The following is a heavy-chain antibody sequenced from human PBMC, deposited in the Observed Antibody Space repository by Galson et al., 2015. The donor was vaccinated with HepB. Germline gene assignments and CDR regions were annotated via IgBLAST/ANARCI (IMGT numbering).Heavy chain of an antibody. V-gene: IGHV4-59*01. Sequence: SETLSLTCTVSGGSISSYYWSWIRQPPGKGLEWIGYIYYSGSTNYNPSLKSRVTISVDTSKNQFSLKLSSVTAADTAVYYCARAPGGDYDYSTSIYYYYHGTHVSGHGTPVAASS. CDR2: IYYSGST. D-gene: IGHD4-11*01. J-gene: IGHJ6*02. CDR1: GGSISSYY. CDR3: ARAPGGDYDYSTSIYYYYHGTHV.